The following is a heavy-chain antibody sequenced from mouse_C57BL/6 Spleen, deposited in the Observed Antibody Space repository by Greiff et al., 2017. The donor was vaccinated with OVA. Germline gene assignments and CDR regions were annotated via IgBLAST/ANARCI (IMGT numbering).Heavy chain of an antibody. J-gene: IGHJ3*01. CDR2: IWSDGST. CDR1: GFSLTSYG. CDR3: ARHEPYYGNYGGFAY. D-gene: IGHD2-10*01. Sequence: QVQLQQSGPGLVAPSQSLSITCTVSGFSLTSYGVHWVRQPPGKGLEWLVVIWSDGSTTYNSALKSRLSISKDNSKSQVFLKMNSLQTDDTAMYYCARHEPYYGNYGGFAYWGQGTLVTVSA. V-gene: IGHV2-6-1*01.